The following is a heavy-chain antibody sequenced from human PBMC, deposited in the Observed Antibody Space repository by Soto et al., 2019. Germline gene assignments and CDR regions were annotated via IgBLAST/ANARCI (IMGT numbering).Heavy chain of an antibody. J-gene: IGHJ5*02. Sequence: QVRLVESGGGVVQPGRSLRLSCTASGFSFSSYAMYWFRQPPGKGLEWVAVISHDGINKHYADSVKGRVTVSRDNSNHSLDLQLNSLRGEDTPMYYCARDMYSSDYFVKWFGPWGQGTLVTVSS. V-gene: IGHV3-30-3*01. CDR3: ARDMYSSDYFVKWFGP. CDR2: ISHDGINK. CDR1: GFSFSSYA. D-gene: IGHD6-19*01.